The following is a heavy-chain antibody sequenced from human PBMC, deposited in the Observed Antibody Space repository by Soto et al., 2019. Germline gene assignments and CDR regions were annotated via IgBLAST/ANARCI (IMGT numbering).Heavy chain of an antibody. CDR1: GYTFTSYD. D-gene: IGHD3-22*01. J-gene: IGHJ4*02. CDR2: MNPNSGNT. CDR3: ARGEDYYDSSGYYTLLF. Sequence: QVQLVQSGAEVKKPGASVKVSYVASGYTFTSYDINWVRQATGQGLEWMGWMNPNSGNTGYAQKFQGRVTMTRNTSISTAYMELSSLRSEDTAVYYCARGEDYYDSSGYYTLLFWGQGTLVTVSS. V-gene: IGHV1-8*01.